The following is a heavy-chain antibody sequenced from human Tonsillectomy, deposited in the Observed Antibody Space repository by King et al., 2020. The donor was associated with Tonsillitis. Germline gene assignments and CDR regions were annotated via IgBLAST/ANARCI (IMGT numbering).Heavy chain of an antibody. CDR1: GYTFSGDY. V-gene: IGHV1-2*02. CDR2: INPNSGDT. J-gene: IGHJ1*01. Sequence: VQLVESGDEVKKPGASVKVSCKASGYTFSGDYIHWVRQAPGQGLEWMGWINPNSGDTNYAQKFHGRVTMTRDTSISTVYMELTSLRTDDTAVYYCARGSTMIVLVPTEYFQYWGQGTLVTVSS. CDR3: ARGSTMIVLVPTEYFQY. D-gene: IGHD3-22*01.